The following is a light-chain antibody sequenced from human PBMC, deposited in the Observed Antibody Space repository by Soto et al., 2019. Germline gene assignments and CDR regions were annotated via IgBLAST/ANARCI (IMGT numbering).Light chain of an antibody. J-gene: IGKJ2*01. CDR1: QSVSK. CDR3: QQYNNWLYT. V-gene: IGKV3-15*01. CDR2: GAS. Sequence: EIVMTQSPATLSVSPGERATLSCRASQSVSKLAWYQQKPGQAPRLLICGASTRATGIPARFSGSGSGTEFTLTISSLQSEDFAVYYCQQYNNWLYTFGPGTKLEIK.